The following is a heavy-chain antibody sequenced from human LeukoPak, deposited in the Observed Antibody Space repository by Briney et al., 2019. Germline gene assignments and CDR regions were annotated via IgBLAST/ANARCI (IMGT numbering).Heavy chain of an antibody. V-gene: IGHV3-15*01. CDR3: TLIQGWGSGSYYRDF. CDR2: VKSKSAGETT. D-gene: IGHD3-10*01. Sequence: PGGSLRLSCAASGLSISNDWMSWVRQAPGKGLEWVARVKSKSAGETTDYAAPVKGRFTISRDDSKNTLYLQMNSLKTEDTAVYYCTLIQGWGSGSYYRDFWGQETLVTVSS. J-gene: IGHJ4*02. CDR1: GLSISNDW.